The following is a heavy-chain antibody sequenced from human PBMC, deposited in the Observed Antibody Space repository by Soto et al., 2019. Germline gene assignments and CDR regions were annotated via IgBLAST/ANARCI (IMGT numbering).Heavy chain of an antibody. V-gene: IGHV1-2*02. CDR3: AARSGYSYGYWFDP. D-gene: IGHD5-18*01. J-gene: IGHJ5*02. Sequence: GASVKVSCKASGYTFTGYYMHWVRQAPGQGLEWMGWINPNSGGTNYAQKFQGRVTMTRDTSISTAYMELSRLRSDDTAVYYCAARSGYSYGYWFDPWGQGTLVNVSS. CDR2: INPNSGGT. CDR1: GYTFTGYY.